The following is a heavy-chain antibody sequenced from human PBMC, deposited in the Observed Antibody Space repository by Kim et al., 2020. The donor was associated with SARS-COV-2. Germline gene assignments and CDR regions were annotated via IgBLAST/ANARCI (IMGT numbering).Heavy chain of an antibody. D-gene: IGHD3-3*01. Sequence: ASVKVSCKASGYTFTTYAIHWVRQAPGLRPEWMGWINGGSGNTKYSQKFQDRVTLTRDTSATIAYMELSSLRLEDTAVFYCARGLIDFWSPGPRGPLDYWGQGTPVTVST. CDR1: GYTFTTYA. V-gene: IGHV1-3*01. J-gene: IGHJ4*02. CDR2: INGGSGNT. CDR3: ARGLIDFWSPGPRGPLDY.